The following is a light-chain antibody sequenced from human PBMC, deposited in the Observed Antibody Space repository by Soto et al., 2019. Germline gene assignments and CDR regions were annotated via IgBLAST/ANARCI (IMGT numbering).Light chain of an antibody. J-gene: IGLJ2*01. Sequence: QSVLTQPPSVSGAPGQRVTISCTGSSSNIGAGYDVPWYQQLPGTVPKLLIYANNNRPSGVPDRFSGSKSGTSASLAITGLQAEDEADYYCQSYDNSLDGRVFGGGTKLTVL. CDR3: QSYDNSLDGRV. V-gene: IGLV1-40*01. CDR2: ANN. CDR1: SSNIGAGYD.